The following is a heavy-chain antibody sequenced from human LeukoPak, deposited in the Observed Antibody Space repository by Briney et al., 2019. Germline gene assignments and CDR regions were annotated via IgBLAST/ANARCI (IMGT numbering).Heavy chain of an antibody. CDR3: ARDAPQVPAAGVLAS. D-gene: IGHD6-13*01. CDR1: GFTVSDNY. Sequence: PGGSLRLSCAASGFTVSDNYMSWVRQAPGKGLEWVSVMYSRGDTYYANSVKGRFTFSRDISKNKLYLQMNGLRVENTAMYYCARDAPQVPAAGVLASWGQGTLVVVPS. V-gene: IGHV3-53*01. J-gene: IGHJ5*02. CDR2: MYSRGDT.